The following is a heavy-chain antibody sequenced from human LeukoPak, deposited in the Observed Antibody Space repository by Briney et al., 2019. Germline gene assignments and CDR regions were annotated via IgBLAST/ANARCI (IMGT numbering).Heavy chain of an antibody. CDR1: GGSFSGYY. Sequence: SETLSLTCAVYGGSFSGYYWSWIRQPPGKGLEWIGEINHSGSTNYNPSLKSRVTISVDTSKNQFSLKLSSVTAADTAVYYCAAVRGAIMPPQGLRYWGQGTLVTVSS. V-gene: IGHV4-34*01. D-gene: IGHD3-10*01. CDR3: AAVRGAIMPPQGLRY. J-gene: IGHJ4*02. CDR2: INHSGST.